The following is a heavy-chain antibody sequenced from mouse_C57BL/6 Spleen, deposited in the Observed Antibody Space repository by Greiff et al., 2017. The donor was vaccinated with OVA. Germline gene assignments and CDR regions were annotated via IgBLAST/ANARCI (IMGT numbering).Heavy chain of an antibody. CDR3: ARDMMVTGYAMDY. D-gene: IGHD2-3*01. CDR1: GFSLTSYA. J-gene: IGHJ4*01. CDR2: IWTGGGT. V-gene: IGHV2-9-1*01. Sequence: VQLQQSGPGLVAPSQCLSITCTVSGFSLTSYAISWVRQPPGKGLEWLGVIWTGGGTNYNSALKSRLSISKDNSKSQVFLKMNSLQTDDTARYYCARDMMVTGYAMDYWGQGTSVTVSS.